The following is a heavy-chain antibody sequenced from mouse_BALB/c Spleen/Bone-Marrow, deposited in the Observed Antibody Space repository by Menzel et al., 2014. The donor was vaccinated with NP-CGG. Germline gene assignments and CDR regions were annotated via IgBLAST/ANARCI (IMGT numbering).Heavy chain of an antibody. CDR2: INPSTGYT. CDR3: ARQITTVDYAMDY. J-gene: IGHJ4*01. D-gene: IGHD1-1*01. V-gene: IGHV1-7*01. Sequence: QVQLQQSGAELAKPGASVKMSCKASGYTFTIYWMHWVKQRPGQGLEWIGYINPSTGYTEYNQKFKDKATLTADKSSSTAYMQLSSLTSEDSAVYYCARQITTVDYAMDYWGQGTSVTVSS. CDR1: GYTFTIYW.